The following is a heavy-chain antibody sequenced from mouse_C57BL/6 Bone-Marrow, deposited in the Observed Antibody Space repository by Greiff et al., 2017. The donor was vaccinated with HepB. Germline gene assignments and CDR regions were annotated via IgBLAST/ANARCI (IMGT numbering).Heavy chain of an antibody. CDR2: ISGGGSYT. Sequence: EVKLLESGGGLVKPGGSLKLSCAASGFTFSSYAMSWVRQTPEKRLEWVATISGGGSYTYYPDNVKGRFTLSRDNAKNNLYLQMSHLKSEDTAVYYCAREGGYAMDYWGQGTSVTVSS. CDR3: AREGGYAMDY. CDR1: GFTFSSYA. V-gene: IGHV5-4*01. J-gene: IGHJ4*01.